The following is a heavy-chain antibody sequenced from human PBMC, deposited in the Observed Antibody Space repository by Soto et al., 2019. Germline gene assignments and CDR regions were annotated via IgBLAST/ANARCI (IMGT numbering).Heavy chain of an antibody. V-gene: IGHV1-69*01. Sequence: QVQLVQSGAEVKKPGSSVKVSCKASGGTFSSYAISWVRQAPGQGLEWMGGIIPIFGTANYAQKFQGRVTITADESTSTAYMELSSLRSEDTAVYYCARVSDCSSTSCPKSYYGMDVWGQGTTVTVSS. J-gene: IGHJ6*02. CDR3: ARVSDCSSTSCPKSYYGMDV. CDR2: IIPIFGTA. CDR1: GGTFSSYA. D-gene: IGHD2-2*01.